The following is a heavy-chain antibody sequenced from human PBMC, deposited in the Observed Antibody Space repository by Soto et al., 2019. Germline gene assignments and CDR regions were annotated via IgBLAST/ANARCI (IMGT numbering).Heavy chain of an antibody. CDR2: IYSGGGT. D-gene: IGHD2-2*01. J-gene: IGHJ3*02. V-gene: IGHV3-53*01. Sequence: QLVASGGGLIQPGESLTLSCEASGFSVTSNYMYWVRQAPGKGLEWVSLIYSGGGTHYADFANGRFIISRHNSRNTLHLQMEKLRAEDTAIYYCARDIACSSSSCQGDNFDIWGRGTMVTVSP. CDR3: ARDIACSSSSCQGDNFDI. CDR1: GFSVTSNY.